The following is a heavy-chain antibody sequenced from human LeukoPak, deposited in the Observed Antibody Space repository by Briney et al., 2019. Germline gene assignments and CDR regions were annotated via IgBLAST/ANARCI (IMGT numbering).Heavy chain of an antibody. J-gene: IGHJ4*02. CDR2: ISGSGGST. CDR1: GFIVSANY. Sequence: GGSLRLSCAASGFIVSANYMSWVRQAPGKGLEWVSAISGSGGSTDYADSVKGRFTISRDNSKNTLYLQMNSLRAEDTAVYYCAKDYDSSGYYYFRNYFDYWGQGTLVTVSS. V-gene: IGHV3-23*01. CDR3: AKDYDSSGYYYFRNYFDY. D-gene: IGHD3-22*01.